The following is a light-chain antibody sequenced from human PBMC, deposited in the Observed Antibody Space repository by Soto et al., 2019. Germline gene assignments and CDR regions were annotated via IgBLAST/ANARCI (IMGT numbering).Light chain of an antibody. CDR2: DAS. V-gene: IGKV3-11*01. CDR1: QSVSSY. J-gene: IGKJ1*01. Sequence: EIVLTQSPATLSLSPGERATLSCRASQSVSSYLAWYQQKPGQAPRLLIYDASNRATGIPARFSGSGSGTDFPLTISTLEPEDFAVYYCQQRSNWPRWTFGQGTKVDIK. CDR3: QQRSNWPRWT.